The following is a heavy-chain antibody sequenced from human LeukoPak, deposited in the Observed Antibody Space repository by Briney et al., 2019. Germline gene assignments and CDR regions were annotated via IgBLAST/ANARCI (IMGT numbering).Heavy chain of an antibody. J-gene: IGHJ6*02. D-gene: IGHD2-2*01. CDR3: ARVVVVPAAIYYYGMDV. CDR1: GFTFSSYS. Sequence: GGSLRLSCAASGFTFSSYSMNWVRQAPGKGLEWVSSISSSSSYIYYADSVKGRFTISRDNNKNSPYLQMNSLRAEDTAVYYCARVVVVPAAIYYYGMDVWGQGTTVTVSS. CDR2: ISSSSSYI. V-gene: IGHV3-21*01.